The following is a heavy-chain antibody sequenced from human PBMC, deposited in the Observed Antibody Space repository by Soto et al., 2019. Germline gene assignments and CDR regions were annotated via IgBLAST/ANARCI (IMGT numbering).Heavy chain of an antibody. J-gene: IGHJ4*02. D-gene: IGHD6-13*01. CDR2: IYYSGST. CDR3: ARGVVGTAAAGNFDY. CDR1: GGSISSGDYY. Sequence: KPSETLSLTCTVSGGSISSGDYYWSWIRQPPGKGLEWIGYIYYSGSTYYNPSLKSRVTISVDTSKNQFSLKLSSVTAADTAVYYCARGVVGTAAAGNFDYWGQGTLVTVSS. V-gene: IGHV4-30-4*01.